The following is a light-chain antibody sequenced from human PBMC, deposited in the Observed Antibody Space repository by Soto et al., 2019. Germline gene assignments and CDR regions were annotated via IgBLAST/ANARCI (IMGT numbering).Light chain of an antibody. Sequence: EIVMTQSPAPLSVSPGERVTLSCRASQSVSNNLAWYQHKPGQAPSLLIYGASTRATGIPARFSGSGSGTDFTLTISSLQSEDFAVYYCQQYSNWPPWTFGQGTKVAI. V-gene: IGKV3-15*01. CDR2: GAS. CDR1: QSVSNN. J-gene: IGKJ1*01. CDR3: QQYSNWPPWT.